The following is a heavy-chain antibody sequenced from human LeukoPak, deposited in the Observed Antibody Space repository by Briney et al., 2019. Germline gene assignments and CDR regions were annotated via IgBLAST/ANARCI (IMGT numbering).Heavy chain of an antibody. J-gene: IGHJ2*01. V-gene: IGHV4-61*01. CDR1: GGSVSSGNYY. CDR3: ARGVGAVYWYFDL. CDR2: IYYTGST. D-gene: IGHD1-26*01. Sequence: SETLSLTCTVSGGSVSSGNYYWSWIRQPPGKGLEWIGYIYYTGSTNYNPSLKSRVTISVDTSKNQFSLKLTSVTAADTAVYYCARGVGAVYWYFDLWGRGTLVTVSS.